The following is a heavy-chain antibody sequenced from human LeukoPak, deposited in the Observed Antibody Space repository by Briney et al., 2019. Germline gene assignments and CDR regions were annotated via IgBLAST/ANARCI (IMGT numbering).Heavy chain of an antibody. CDR1: GFTFSSYA. Sequence: GGSLRLSCAASGFTFSSYAMSWVRQAPGKGLEWVSAISGSGGSTYYADSVKGRFTISRDNSKNTLYLQMSSLRAEDTAVYYCAKDEGYDSSGYYGYWGQGTLVTVSS. D-gene: IGHD3-22*01. V-gene: IGHV3-23*01. J-gene: IGHJ4*02. CDR3: AKDEGYDSSGYYGY. CDR2: ISGSGGST.